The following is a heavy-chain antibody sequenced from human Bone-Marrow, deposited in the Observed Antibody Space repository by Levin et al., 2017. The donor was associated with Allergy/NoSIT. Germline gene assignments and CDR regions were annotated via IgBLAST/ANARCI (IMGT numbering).Heavy chain of an antibody. D-gene: IGHD6-13*01. CDR3: ARMGGRATAGTAQDY. CDR2: IDWDDDK. J-gene: IGHJ4*02. V-gene: IGHV2-70*11. Sequence: SGPTLVKPTQTLTLTCSFSGFSLTTEGVCVIWIRQPPGKALEWLARIDWDDDKYYSTSLKTRLTISKDTSNNQVVLTMTNMDPVDTATYYCARMGGRATAGTAQDYWGQGTLVTVS. CDR1: GFSLTTEGVC.